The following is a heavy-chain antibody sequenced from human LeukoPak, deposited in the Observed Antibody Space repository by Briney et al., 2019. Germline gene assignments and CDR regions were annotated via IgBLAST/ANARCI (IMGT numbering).Heavy chain of an antibody. CDR2: ISYDGSNK. CDR1: GFTFGSYG. D-gene: IGHD3-16*01. V-gene: IGHV3-30*18. CDR3: AKALRGGDSRPLWGTLDY. Sequence: GGSLRLSCAASGFTFGSYGMHWVRQAPGKGLEWVAVISYDGSNKYYADSVKGRFTISRDNSKNTLYLQMNSLRAEDTAVYYCAKALRGGDSRPLWGTLDYWGQGTLVTVSS. J-gene: IGHJ4*02.